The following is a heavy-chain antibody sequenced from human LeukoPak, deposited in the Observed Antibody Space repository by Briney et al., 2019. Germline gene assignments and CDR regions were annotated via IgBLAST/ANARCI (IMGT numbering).Heavy chain of an antibody. CDR3: ARDGFGYSYYYYGMDV. J-gene: IGHJ6*02. Sequence: SETLSLTCTVSGGSISSYYWSWIRQPAGKGLEWIGRIYTSGSTNYNPSLKSRVTMSVDTSKNQFSLRLSSVTAADTAVYYCARDGFGYSYYYYGMDVWAKGPRSPSP. CDR1: GGSISSYY. V-gene: IGHV4-4*07. D-gene: IGHD3-16*01. CDR2: IYTSGST.